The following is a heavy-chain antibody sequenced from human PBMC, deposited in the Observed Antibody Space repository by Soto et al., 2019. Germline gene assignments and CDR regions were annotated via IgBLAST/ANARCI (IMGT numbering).Heavy chain of an antibody. CDR2: INTDGSVT. CDR3: ARQTGLGATNY. CDR1: GFTVSNFW. V-gene: IGHV3-74*01. Sequence: SLRLSCAVSGFTVSNFWMHWVRQAPGKGLVWVARINTDGSVTSHADSVKGRFTISRDNAKSTLYLQMNSLREEDSAMYYCARQTGLGATNYWGQGTMVTVSS. J-gene: IGHJ4*02. D-gene: IGHD1-26*01.